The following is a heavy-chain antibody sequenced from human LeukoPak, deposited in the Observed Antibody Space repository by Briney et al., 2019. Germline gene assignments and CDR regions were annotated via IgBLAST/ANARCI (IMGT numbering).Heavy chain of an antibody. Sequence: TLPLPHALYVRSFSGYYWSWIRQPPGKGLEWIGEINHRGSTNSNPSLNSRVPRSGYTFKNQFSLKLSSVTTADTAVYYCARLRAVAKRIGPGYYYYMDVLGKGTTVTISS. J-gene: IGHJ6*03. D-gene: IGHD6-19*01. CDR3: ARLRAVAKRIGPGYYYYMDV. CDR1: VRSFSGYY. V-gene: IGHV4-34*01. CDR2: INHRGST.